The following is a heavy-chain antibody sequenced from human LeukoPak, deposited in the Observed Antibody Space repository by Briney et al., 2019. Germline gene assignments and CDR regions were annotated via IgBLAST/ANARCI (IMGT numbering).Heavy chain of an antibody. CDR3: ASLWGRLDY. J-gene: IGHJ4*02. CDR1: GFTFSIYG. CDR2: ISGSGSST. Sequence: GGTLRLSCAASGFTFSIYGMSWVRQAPGKGLEWVSAISGSGSSTYYADSVKGRFTISRDNSKNTLYLQMNSLRAEDTAVYYCASLWGRLDYWGQGTLVTVSS. V-gene: IGHV3-23*01. D-gene: IGHD3-16*01.